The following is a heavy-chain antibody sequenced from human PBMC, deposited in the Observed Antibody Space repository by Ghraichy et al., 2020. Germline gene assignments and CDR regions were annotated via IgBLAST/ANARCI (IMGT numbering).Heavy chain of an antibody. Sequence: SETLSLTCTVSGGSISSSSYYWGWIRQPPGKGLEWIGSIYYSGSTYYNPSLKSRVTISVDTSKNQFSLKLSSVTAADTAVYYCARRATAPAFDIWGQGTMVTVSS. J-gene: IGHJ3*02. CDR1: GGSISSSSYY. V-gene: IGHV4-39*01. CDR3: ARRATAPAFDI. CDR2: IYYSGST.